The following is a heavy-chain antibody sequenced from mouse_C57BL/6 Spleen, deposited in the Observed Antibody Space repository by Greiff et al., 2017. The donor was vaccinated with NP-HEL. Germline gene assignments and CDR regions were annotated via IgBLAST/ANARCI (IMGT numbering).Heavy chain of an antibody. CDR1: GYTFTDYY. CDR3: ASPYYYGSSSFDV. D-gene: IGHD1-1*01. Sequence: QVQLKQSGAELVRPGASVKLSCKASGYTFTDYYINWVKQRPGQGLEWIARIYPGSGNTYYNEKFKGKATLTAEKSSSTAYMQLSSLTSEDSAVYFCASPYYYGSSSFDVWGTGTTVTVSS. V-gene: IGHV1-76*01. J-gene: IGHJ1*03. CDR2: IYPGSGNT.